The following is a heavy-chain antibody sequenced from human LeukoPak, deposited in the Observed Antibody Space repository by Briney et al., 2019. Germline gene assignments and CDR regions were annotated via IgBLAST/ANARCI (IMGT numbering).Heavy chain of an antibody. V-gene: IGHV3-49*04. J-gene: IGHJ4*02. CDR1: GFTFGNYA. CDR3: TRRQRDYPSHSSSWPY. D-gene: IGHD6-13*01. CDR2: IRSKAYGGTT. Sequence: PGGSLRLSCTASGFTFGNYAMSWVRQAPGKGLEWVGFIRSKAYGGTTEYAASVKGRFTISRDDSKSIAYLQMNSLKTEYTAVYYCTRRQRDYPSHSSSWPYWGQGTLVTVSS.